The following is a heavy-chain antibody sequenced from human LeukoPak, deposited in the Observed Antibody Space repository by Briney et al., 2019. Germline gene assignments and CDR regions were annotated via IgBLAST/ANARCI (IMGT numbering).Heavy chain of an antibody. J-gene: IGHJ4*02. CDR2: INPNSGGT. CDR1: GYTFTGYY. D-gene: IGHD3-16*01. Sequence: ASVKVSYKASGYTFTGYYMHWVRQAPGQGLEWMGWINPNSGGTNYAQKFQGRVTMTRDTSISTAYMELSRLRSDDTAVYYCARIGGSSSTRVFDYWGQGTLVTVSS. CDR3: ARIGGSSSTRVFDY. V-gene: IGHV1-2*02.